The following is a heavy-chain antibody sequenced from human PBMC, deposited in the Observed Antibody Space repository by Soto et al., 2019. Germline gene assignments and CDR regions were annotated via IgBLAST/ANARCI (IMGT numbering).Heavy chain of an antibody. CDR3: ARDGDYYGTSGREY. Sequence: ASVKVSCKASGYTFTSYGISWVRQAPGQGLEWMGWISAYNGNTNYAQKLQGRVTMTTDTSTSTAYMELRSLRSDDTAVYYCARDGDYYGTSGREYWGQGTLVTVSS. CDR1: GYTFTSYG. D-gene: IGHD3-10*01. CDR2: ISAYNGNT. V-gene: IGHV1-18*01. J-gene: IGHJ4*02.